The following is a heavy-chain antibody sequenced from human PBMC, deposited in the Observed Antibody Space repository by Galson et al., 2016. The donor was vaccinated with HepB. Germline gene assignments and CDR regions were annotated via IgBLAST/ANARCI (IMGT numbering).Heavy chain of an antibody. V-gene: IGHV3-48*02. CDR3: ARDPGYCTGTSCHKDY. CDR2: ISSSSSTT. Sequence: SLRLSCAVSGFTFSSYSMNWVRQTPGTGLEWVSYISSSSSTTYYADFVKGRFTISRDNAKNSLYLQMNSLRDEDTAVYYCARDPGYCTGTSCHKDYWGQGTLVTVSS. D-gene: IGHD2-2*02. CDR1: GFTFSSYS. J-gene: IGHJ4*02.